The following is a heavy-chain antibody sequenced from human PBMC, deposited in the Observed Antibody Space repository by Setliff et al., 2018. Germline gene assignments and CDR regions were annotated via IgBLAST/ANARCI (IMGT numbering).Heavy chain of an antibody. CDR2: IYHSGST. Sequence: LSLTCAVSGGSISSSNWWSWVRQPPGKGPEWIGEIYHSGSTNYNPSLKSRVTISVDKSKNQFSLKLSSVTAADTAVYYCARGLFDSSGYRGTTDAFDIWGQGTMVTVSS. V-gene: IGHV4-4*02. CDR1: GGSISSSNW. CDR3: ARGLFDSSGYRGTTDAFDI. D-gene: IGHD3-22*01. J-gene: IGHJ3*02.